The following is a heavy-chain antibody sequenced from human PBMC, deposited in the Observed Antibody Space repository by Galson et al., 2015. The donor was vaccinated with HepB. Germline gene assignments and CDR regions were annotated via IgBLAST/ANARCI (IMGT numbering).Heavy chain of an antibody. V-gene: IGHV4-59*08. CDR1: GGSISSYY. CDR2: VYYSGST. Sequence: ETLSLTCTVSGGSISSYYWSWIRQPPGKGLEWIGYVYYSGSTNYNPSLKSRVTISVDTSKNQFSLKLSSVTAADTAVYYCASRGAEYSSSRYYFDYWGQGTLVTVSS. CDR3: ASRGAEYSSSRYYFDY. J-gene: IGHJ4*02. D-gene: IGHD6-13*01.